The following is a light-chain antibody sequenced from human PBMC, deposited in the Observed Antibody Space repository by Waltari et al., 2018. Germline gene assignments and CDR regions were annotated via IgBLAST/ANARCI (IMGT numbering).Light chain of an antibody. CDR1: QGISNY. Sequence: DIPMTQSPTSLSASVGDRVTITCRASQGISNYLYWYQQKPGKAPNLLIYAASTLQSGVPSRFTGSRSGTDFTLTISSVQPEDFATYYCQQTYSTLVYTFGQGTKLEIK. CDR3: QQTYSTLVYT. J-gene: IGKJ2*01. V-gene: IGKV1-39*01. CDR2: AAS.